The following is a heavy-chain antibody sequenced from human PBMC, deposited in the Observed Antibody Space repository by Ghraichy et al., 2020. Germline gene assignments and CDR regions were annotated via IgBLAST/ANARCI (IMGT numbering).Heavy chain of an antibody. CDR2: INSDGSSI. D-gene: IGHD2-15*01. J-gene: IGHJ4*02. CDR1: GFTFSSYW. CDR3: ARGGPEYCSGGSCYAGDY. Sequence: SCAVSGFTFSSYWMHWVRQAPGKGLVWVSHINSDGSSISYADSVKGRFTFSRDNAKNTLYLQMNSLRADDTAVYYCARGGPEYCSGGSCYAGDYWGQGTLVTVSS. V-gene: IGHV3-74*01.